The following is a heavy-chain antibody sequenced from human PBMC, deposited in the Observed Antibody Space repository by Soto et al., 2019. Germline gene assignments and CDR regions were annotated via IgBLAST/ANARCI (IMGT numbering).Heavy chain of an antibody. CDR1: GGSISSGGYY. CDR2: IYYSGST. Sequence: NPSETLSLTCTVSGGSISSGGYYWSWIRQHPGKGLEWIGYIYYSGSTYYNPSLKSRVTISVDTSKNQFSLKLSSVTAADTAVYYCARATYYDFWSGTRPDYWGQGTLVTVSS. J-gene: IGHJ4*02. D-gene: IGHD3-3*01. V-gene: IGHV4-31*03. CDR3: ARATYYDFWSGTRPDY.